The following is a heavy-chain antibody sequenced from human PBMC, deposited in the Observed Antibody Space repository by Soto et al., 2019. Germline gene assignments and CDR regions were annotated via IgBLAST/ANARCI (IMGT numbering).Heavy chain of an antibody. CDR2: IYYSGST. CDR3: ARQRIGAFGVVIIDWFDP. V-gene: IGHV4-39*01. CDR1: GGSISSSSYY. Sequence: SETLSLTCTVSGGSISSSSYYWGWIRQPPGKGLEWIGSIYYSGSTYYNPSLKSRVTISVDTSKNQFSLKLSSVTAADTAVYYCARQRIGAFGVVIIDWFDPWGQGTLVTVSS. J-gene: IGHJ5*02. D-gene: IGHD3-3*01.